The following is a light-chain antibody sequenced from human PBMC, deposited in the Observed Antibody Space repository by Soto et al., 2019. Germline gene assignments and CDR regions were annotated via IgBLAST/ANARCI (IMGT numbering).Light chain of an antibody. J-gene: IGKJ1*01. CDR1: QSVSNKY. V-gene: IGKV3D-15*01. CDR2: DAS. CDR3: QQYNIWPQT. Sequence: DILMTQYPGTLSLSPGERATLSWRASQSVSNKYFACYQKNHGKAPRLLIFDASARAVDIPGRFSGSKYGTELTLTISSMKNEDFEVYFCQQYNIWPQTFGQGTQVDIK.